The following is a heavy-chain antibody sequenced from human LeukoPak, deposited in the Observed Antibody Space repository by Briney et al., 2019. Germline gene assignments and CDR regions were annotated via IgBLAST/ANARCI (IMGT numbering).Heavy chain of an antibody. CDR3: AREDRYCSGGSCYS. D-gene: IGHD2-15*01. CDR2: IYTSGST. J-gene: IGHJ4*02. V-gene: IGHV4-61*02. CDR1: GGSISSGSYY. Sequence: SETLSLTCTVSGGSISSGSYYWSWVRQPAGKGLEWIGRIYTSGSTNYNPSLKSRVIISVDTSKNRFSLELSSVTAADTAVYYCAREDRYCSGGSCYSWGQGTLVTVSS.